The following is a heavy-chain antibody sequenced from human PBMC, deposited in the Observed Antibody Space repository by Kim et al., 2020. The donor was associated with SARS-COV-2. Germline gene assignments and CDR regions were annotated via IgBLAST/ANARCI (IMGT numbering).Heavy chain of an antibody. D-gene: IGHD1-26*01. CDR2: INSYGSTI. Sequence: GGSLRLSCAASGFTFSNDWMHWVRQAPGKGRVWVSRINSYGSTINYADSVKGRFTISRDNAKNTLYLQMNSLRDEDTAGYYCARRYYSGSYYYFDYWGQG. J-gene: IGHJ4*02. CDR3: ARRYYSGSYYYFDY. CDR1: GFTFSNDW. V-gene: IGHV3-74*01.